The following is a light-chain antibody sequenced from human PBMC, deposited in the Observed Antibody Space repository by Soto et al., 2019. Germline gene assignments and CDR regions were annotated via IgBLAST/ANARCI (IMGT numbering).Light chain of an antibody. CDR3: HSYDSSLSGSV. Sequence: QAVVTQPPSVSGAPGQRVTISCTGNSSNIGAGYDVHWYQQLPGTAPKLLIYANSNRPSGVPDRFSGSKSGTSASLAITGLRPEDEADYYCHSYDSSLSGSVFGGGTQLTVL. J-gene: IGLJ7*01. V-gene: IGLV1-40*01. CDR1: SSNIGAGYD. CDR2: ANS.